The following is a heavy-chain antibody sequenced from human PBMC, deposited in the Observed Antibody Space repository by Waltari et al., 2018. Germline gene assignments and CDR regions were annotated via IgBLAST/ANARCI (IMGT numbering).Heavy chain of an antibody. Sequence: EVQLVESGGGLVQPGGSLKLSCAASGFTFSGSAMHWVRQASGKGLAWVGRIRSKANSYATAYAASVKGRFTISRDDSKNTAYLQMNSLKTEDTAVYYCTRLGIAAAGDLDVWGKGTTVTVSS. CDR1: GFTFSGSA. CDR2: IRSKANSYAT. D-gene: IGHD6-13*01. CDR3: TRLGIAAAGDLDV. V-gene: IGHV3-73*01. J-gene: IGHJ6*04.